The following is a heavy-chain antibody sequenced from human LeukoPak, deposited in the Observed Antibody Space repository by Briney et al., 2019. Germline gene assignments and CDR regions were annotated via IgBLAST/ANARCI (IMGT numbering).Heavy chain of an antibody. Sequence: PSETLSLTCTVSGGSISSYYWSWIRQPPGKGLEWIGYIYYSGSTNYNPSLKSRVTISVDTSKNQFSLKLSSVTAADTAVYYCARHRCGLRYCSSTSCYKQPNWFDPWGQGTLATVSS. CDR2: IYYSGST. CDR3: ARHRCGLRYCSSTSCYKQPNWFDP. V-gene: IGHV4-59*01. D-gene: IGHD2-2*02. CDR1: GGSISSYY. J-gene: IGHJ5*02.